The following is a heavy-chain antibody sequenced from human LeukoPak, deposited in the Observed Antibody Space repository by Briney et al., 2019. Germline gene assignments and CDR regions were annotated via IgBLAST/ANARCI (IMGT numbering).Heavy chain of an antibody. D-gene: IGHD3-22*01. J-gene: IGHJ6*03. CDR1: GGSISSYY. CDR3: ARHGLEDYYYMDV. Sequence: SETLSLTCTVSGGSISSYYWSWIRQPPGKGLGWIGYIYTSGSTNYNPSLKSRVTISVDTSKNQFSLKLSSVTAADTAVYYCARHGLEDYYYMDVWGKGTTVTVSS. V-gene: IGHV4-4*09. CDR2: IYTSGST.